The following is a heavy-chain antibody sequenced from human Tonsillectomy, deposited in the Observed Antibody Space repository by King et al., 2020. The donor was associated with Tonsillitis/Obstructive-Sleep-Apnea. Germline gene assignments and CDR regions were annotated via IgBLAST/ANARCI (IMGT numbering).Heavy chain of an antibody. CDR2: IVHSGGT. V-gene: IGHV4-34*01. CDR1: GGSFSDYY. D-gene: IGHD2-2*01. J-gene: IGHJ6*03. CDR3: ARGGMPDYYYMDV. Sequence: VQLQQWGAGLLKPSETLSLTCAVYGGSFSDYYWSWIRQPPGKGLEWIGEIVHSGGTNYNPSLKSRVTISVDTSKNQFSLQLSSVTAADTAVYYCARGGMPDYYYMDVWGKGTTVTVSS.